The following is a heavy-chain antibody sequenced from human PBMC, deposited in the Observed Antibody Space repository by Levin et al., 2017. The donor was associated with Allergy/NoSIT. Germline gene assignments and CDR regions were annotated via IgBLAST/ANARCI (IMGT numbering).Heavy chain of an antibody. D-gene: IGHD4-17*01. CDR2: SYYRSKWSY. J-gene: IGHJ3*02. V-gene: IGHV6-1*01. CDR1: GDSVSSNSAA. CDR3: ARVNDHGDYRPFDI. Sequence: SQTLSLTCAISGDSVSSNSAAWNWIRQSPSRGLEWLGRSYYRSKWSYDYAVSVKSRIAINSDTSKNQFSLQLNSVTPEDTAVYYCARVNDHGDYRPFDIWGQGTMVTVAS.